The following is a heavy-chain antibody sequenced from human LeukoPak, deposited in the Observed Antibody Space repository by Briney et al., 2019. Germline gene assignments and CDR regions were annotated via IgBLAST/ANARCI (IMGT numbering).Heavy chain of an antibody. Sequence: GGSLRLSCAASGFSFTTYGMSWVRQAPGKGLEWVANIKRDGSEKYYVDFVEGRFTISRDNAKNSLYLQMSNLRGEDTALYYCARDGTPIYSNGWVYMDVWGKGTTVTISS. V-gene: IGHV3-7*01. CDR3: ARDGTPIYSNGWVYMDV. CDR2: IKRDGSEK. D-gene: IGHD6-25*01. J-gene: IGHJ6*04. CDR1: GFSFTTYG.